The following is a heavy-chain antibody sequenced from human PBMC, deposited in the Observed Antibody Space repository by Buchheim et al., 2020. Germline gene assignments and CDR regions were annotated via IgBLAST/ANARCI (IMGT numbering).Heavy chain of an antibody. CDR2: IQPSGST. J-gene: IGHJ6*03. CDR1: GGPITTGNYY. CDR3: ARDLATPYYMDV. V-gene: IGHV4-61*02. Sequence: QVQLQEAGPGLVKPSQTLSLTCTVSGGPITTGNYYWNWIRQPAGKGLEWIGRIQPSGSTNYNPSLKGLSTLSVDTSKNQFSLKLSSVTAADTAVYYCARDLATPYYMDVWGKGTT.